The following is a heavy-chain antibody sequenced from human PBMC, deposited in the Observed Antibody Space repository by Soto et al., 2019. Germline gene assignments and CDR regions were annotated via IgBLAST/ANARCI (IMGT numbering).Heavy chain of an antibody. J-gene: IGHJ6*02. Sequence: QVQLVESGGGVVQPGRSLRLSCAASGFTFNSYGMHWVRQAPGKGLEWVAVISYDGSNKYYADSVKGRFTISRDNSKNTLYLQMNSLRAEDTAVYYCANGDNYYYCGMDVWGQGTTVTVSS. V-gene: IGHV3-30*18. CDR3: ANGDNYYYCGMDV. CDR1: GFTFNSYG. CDR2: ISYDGSNK. D-gene: IGHD3-10*01.